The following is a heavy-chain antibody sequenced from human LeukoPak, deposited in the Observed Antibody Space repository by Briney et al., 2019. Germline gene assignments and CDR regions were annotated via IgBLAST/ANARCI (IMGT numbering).Heavy chain of an antibody. J-gene: IGHJ4*02. D-gene: IGHD1-14*01. Sequence: GGSLRLSCAASGFGFSSYDMHWVRQAPGKGLEWVAIIWFDGSAKYYGDSVKGRFTISRDNSKNTLYLQMNSLRVEDTAVYYCARDLNREDFDYWGQGTLVTVSS. CDR1: GFGFSSYD. V-gene: IGHV3-33*01. CDR2: IWFDGSAK. CDR3: ARDLNREDFDY.